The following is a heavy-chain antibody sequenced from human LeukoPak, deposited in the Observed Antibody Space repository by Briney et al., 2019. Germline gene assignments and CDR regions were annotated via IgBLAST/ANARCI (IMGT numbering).Heavy chain of an antibody. CDR3: ARESTAGYNSSWYGFRN. D-gene: IGHD6-13*01. CDR1: GFTFSSDR. V-gene: IGHV3-21*01. CDR2: IYSGSDYI. Sequence: PGGSLRLSCVASGFTFSSDRMNWVRQAPGKGLEWVSTIYSGSDYIYYADSVKGRFTISRDNAKNSLYLQMGSLRVEDTAVYYCARESTAGYNSSWYGFRNWGQGTLVSVSS. J-gene: IGHJ1*01.